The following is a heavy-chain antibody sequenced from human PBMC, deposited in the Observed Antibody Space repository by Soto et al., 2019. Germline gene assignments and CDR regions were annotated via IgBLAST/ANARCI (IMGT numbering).Heavy chain of an antibody. CDR1: GYTFTSYY. D-gene: IGHD2-21*02. J-gene: IGHJ4*02. Sequence: GASVKVYCRASGYTFTSYYIHWVRQAPGQVLEWVAMINPGGCRTKNAQMFQGRVTLPRAPSAGTVDMELSSLTSADTAVYYCARGPPCGGACYLFDYWGQGPLVTVSS. CDR2: INPGGCRT. CDR3: ARGPPCGGACYLFDY. V-gene: IGHV1-46*01.